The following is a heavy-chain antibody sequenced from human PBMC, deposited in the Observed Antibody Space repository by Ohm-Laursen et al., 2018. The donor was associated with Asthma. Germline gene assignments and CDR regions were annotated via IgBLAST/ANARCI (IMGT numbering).Heavy chain of an antibody. CDR1: GGSISSGDYY. CDR2: IYYSGST. CDR3: ARDCSGGSCYGAFDF. J-gene: IGHJ3*01. D-gene: IGHD2-15*01. V-gene: IGHV4-30-4*01. Sequence: SQTLSLTCTVSGGSISSGDYYWSWIRQPPGKGLEWIGYIYYSGSTYYNPSLKSRVTISVDTSKNQFYLKLGSVTAADTAVYYCARDCSGGSCYGAFDFWGQGTMVTVSS.